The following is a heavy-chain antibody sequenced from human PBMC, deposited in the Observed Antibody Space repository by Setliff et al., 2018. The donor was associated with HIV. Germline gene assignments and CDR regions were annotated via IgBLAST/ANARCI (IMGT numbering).Heavy chain of an antibody. CDR1: GYTFTSYG. D-gene: IGHD1-26*01. V-gene: IGHV1-18*01. Sequence: ASVKVSCKASGYTFTSYGISWVRQAPGQGLEWMGWISAYNGNTNYAQKLQGRVTMTTDTSTSTAYMKLRSLRSDDTAVYYCARVSATGYYFDYWGQGTLVTVSS. CDR2: ISAYNGNT. J-gene: IGHJ4*02. CDR3: ARVSATGYYFDY.